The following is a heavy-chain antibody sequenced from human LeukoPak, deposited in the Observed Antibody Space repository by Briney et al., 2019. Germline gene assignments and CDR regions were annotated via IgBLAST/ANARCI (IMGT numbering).Heavy chain of an antibody. CDR2: INPNSGGA. Sequence: GASVKVSCKASGYTFTDYYIHWVRQAPGQGLEWMGWINPNSGGANYAQKFQGRVTMTRDTSISTVYMELTRLRSDDTAMYYCAKSTNWGSISDGFDIWGQGTMVTVAS. CDR3: AKSTNWGSISDGFDI. D-gene: IGHD7-27*01. V-gene: IGHV1-2*02. CDR1: GYTFTDYY. J-gene: IGHJ3*02.